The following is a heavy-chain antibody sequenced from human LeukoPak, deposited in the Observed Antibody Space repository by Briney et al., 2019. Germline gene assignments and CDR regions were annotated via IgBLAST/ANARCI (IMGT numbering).Heavy chain of an antibody. CDR3: AREDSSGWYYFDY. CDR1: GGSISSSSYY. Sequence: SETLSLTCTVSGGSISSSSYYWGWIRQPPGKGLEWIGSIYYSGSTYYNPSLKSRVTISVDTSKNQFSLKLSSVTAADTAVYYCAREDSSGWYYFDYWGQGTLVTVSS. D-gene: IGHD6-19*01. CDR2: IYYSGST. J-gene: IGHJ4*02. V-gene: IGHV4-39*07.